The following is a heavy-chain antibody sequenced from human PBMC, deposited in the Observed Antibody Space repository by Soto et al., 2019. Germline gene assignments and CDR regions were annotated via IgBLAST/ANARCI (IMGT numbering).Heavy chain of an antibody. D-gene: IGHD6-6*01. J-gene: IGHJ6*02. CDR1: GFTFSDYG. V-gene: IGHV3-48*03. CDR2: ISSSGNTM. CDR3: AREGGTSSRNYLYYYGMDV. Sequence: GGSLRLSCAASGFTFSDYGINWVRQAPGKGLEWVAYISSSGNTMYYADSVKGRFTISRDNSKKSLYLQMNSLRADDTGVYYCAREGGTSSRNYLYYYGMDVWGRGTTVTVSS.